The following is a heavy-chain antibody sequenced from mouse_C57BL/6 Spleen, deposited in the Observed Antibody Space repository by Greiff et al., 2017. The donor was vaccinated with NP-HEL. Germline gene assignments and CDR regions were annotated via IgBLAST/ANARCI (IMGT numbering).Heavy chain of an antibody. CDR3: TRDGNYSNLAWFAY. Sequence: VQLQQSGAELVRPGASVTLSCKASGYTFTDYEMHWVKQTPVHGLEWIGAIDPETGGTAYNQKFKGKAILTADKSSSTAYMELRSLTSEDSAVYYCTRDGNYSNLAWFAYWGQGTLVTVSA. V-gene: IGHV1-15*01. CDR2: IDPETGGT. CDR1: GYTFTDYE. J-gene: IGHJ3*01. D-gene: IGHD2-5*01.